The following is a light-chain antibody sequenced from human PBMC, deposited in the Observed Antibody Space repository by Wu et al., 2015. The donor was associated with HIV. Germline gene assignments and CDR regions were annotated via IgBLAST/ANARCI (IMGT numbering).Light chain of an antibody. CDR1: QTITNNY. CDR3: QQRADWPVT. V-gene: IGKV3D-20*02. CDR2: GAS. Sequence: EIVLTQSPGTLSLSPGDRATLSCRASQTITNNYLAWYQQKYGQAPRLLIYGASGRAAGIPDRFSGRGSGTDFTLTISSLEPEDFAVYYCQQRADWPVTFGGGTKVEIK. J-gene: IGKJ4*01.